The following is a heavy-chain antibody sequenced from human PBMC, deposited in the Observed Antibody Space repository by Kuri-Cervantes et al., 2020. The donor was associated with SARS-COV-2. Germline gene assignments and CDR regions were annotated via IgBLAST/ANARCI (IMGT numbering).Heavy chain of an antibody. CDR2: ISGSGGST. CDR1: GFTFSSYA. D-gene: IGHD2-2*01. V-gene: IGHV3-23*01. CDR3: AKPPHCSSTSCYGGYYMDV. J-gene: IGHJ6*03. Sequence: GGSLRLSCAASGFTFSSYAMSWVRQAAGKGLEWVSAISGSGGSTYYADSVKGRFTISRDNSKNTLYLQMNSLRAEDTAVYYCAKPPHCSSTSCYGGYYMDVWGKGTTVTVSS.